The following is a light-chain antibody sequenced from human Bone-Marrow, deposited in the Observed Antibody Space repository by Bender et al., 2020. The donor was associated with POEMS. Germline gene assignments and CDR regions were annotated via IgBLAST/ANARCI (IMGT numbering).Light chain of an antibody. CDR1: SSDVGRYNY. CDR3: CSYAGSYTYV. Sequence: QSALTQPASVSGSPGQSITISCTGTSSDVGRYNYVSWYQQHPGKAPKLMIFDVTKRPSGVPDRFSASKSGNTASLTISGLQADDEADYYCCSYAGSYTYVFGSGTKVTVV. J-gene: IGLJ1*01. CDR2: DVT. V-gene: IGLV2-11*01.